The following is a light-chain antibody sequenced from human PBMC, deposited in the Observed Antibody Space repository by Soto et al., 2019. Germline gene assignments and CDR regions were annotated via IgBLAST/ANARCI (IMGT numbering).Light chain of an antibody. J-gene: IGKJ1*01. CDR3: HQRNKWPQT. CDR1: QSVSTY. V-gene: IGKV3-11*01. Sequence: DIVLTQSRATLSLSPGERATLSCRASQSVSTYLAWYQQKGGQAPRLLIYDASTRATGIPPRFSGSGSGTDLTLTISSLEPEDSAVYYCHQRNKWPQTFGQGTKVEIK. CDR2: DAS.